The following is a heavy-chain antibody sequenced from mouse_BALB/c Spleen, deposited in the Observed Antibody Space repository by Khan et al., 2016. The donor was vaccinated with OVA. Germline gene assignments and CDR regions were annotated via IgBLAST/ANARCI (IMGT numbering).Heavy chain of an antibody. CDR3: VNHGSSSAWFTY. Sequence: VQLQESGAELAKPGASVKMSCKASGYTFTSYWMHWEKQRPGQGLEWIGYIDPSTDYTEYNQKFRDKATLTVDKSSTTVYMQLTSLTSEDSAVYYCVNHGSSSAWFTYWGQGTLVTVLC. V-gene: IGHV1-7*01. D-gene: IGHD1-1*01. CDR1: GYTFTSYW. J-gene: IGHJ3*01. CDR2: IDPSTDYT.